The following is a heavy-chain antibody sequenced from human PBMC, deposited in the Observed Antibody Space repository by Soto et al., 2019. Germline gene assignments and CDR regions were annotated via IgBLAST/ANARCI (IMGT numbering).Heavy chain of an antibody. CDR2: IYYSGST. CDR3: ARDLRGNYYDSSGHTDDDAFDI. CDR1: GGSISSGGYY. D-gene: IGHD3-22*01. J-gene: IGHJ3*02. V-gene: IGHV4-31*03. Sequence: SETLSLTCTVSGGSISSGGYYWSWIRQHPGKGLEWIGYIYYSGSTYYNPSLKSRVTISVDTSKNQFSLKLSSVTAADTAVYYCARDLRGNYYDSSGHTDDDAFDIWGQGTMLTLSS.